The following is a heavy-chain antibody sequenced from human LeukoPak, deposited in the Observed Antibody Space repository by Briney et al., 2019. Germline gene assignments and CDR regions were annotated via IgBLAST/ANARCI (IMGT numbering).Heavy chain of an antibody. V-gene: IGHV3-23*01. CDR3: AKDSRATGTTGH. Sequence: GGSLRLSCAASGFTFSSYAMSWVRQAPGKGLEWVSAISGSGGSTYYADSVKGRFTISRDNSKNTLYLQMDSLRAEDTAVYYCAKDSRATGTTGHWGQGTLVTVSS. CDR1: GFTFSSYA. CDR2: ISGSGGST. J-gene: IGHJ4*02. D-gene: IGHD1-1*01.